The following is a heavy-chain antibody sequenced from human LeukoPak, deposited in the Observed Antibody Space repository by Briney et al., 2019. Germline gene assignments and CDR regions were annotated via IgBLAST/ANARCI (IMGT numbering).Heavy chain of an antibody. CDR1: GFTFSSYA. CDR2: ISYDGSNK. Sequence: PGGSLRLSCAASGFTFSSYAMHWVRQAPGKGLEWVAVISYDGSNKYYADSVKGRFTISRDNSKNTLYLQMNSLRAEDTAVYYCAREGEFRNYYDNGPPPRAFDIWGQGTMVTVSS. D-gene: IGHD3-22*01. J-gene: IGHJ3*02. V-gene: IGHV3-30*04. CDR3: AREGEFRNYYDNGPPPRAFDI.